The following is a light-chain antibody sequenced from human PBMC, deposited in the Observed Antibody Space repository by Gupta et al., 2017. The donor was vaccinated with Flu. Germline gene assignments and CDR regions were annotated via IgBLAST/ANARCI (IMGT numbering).Light chain of an antibody. CDR3: QQYYSTPWT. CDR2: WAS. CDR1: QSVFYSSNNKIY. V-gene: IGKV4-1*01. Sequence: DIVMTQSPDSLAVSLGERATINCKSSQSVFYSSNNKIYLAWYQQKPRQPPKLLIYWASTRESGVPDRFSGSGSGTDFTLTISSLQAEDVEVYYCQQYYSTPWTFGQGTKVEIK. J-gene: IGKJ1*01.